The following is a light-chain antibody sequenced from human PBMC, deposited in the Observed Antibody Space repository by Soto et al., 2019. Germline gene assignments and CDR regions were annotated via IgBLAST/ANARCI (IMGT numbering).Light chain of an antibody. J-gene: IGKJ1*01. CDR1: QSLVDSGGNTY. Sequence: DVVMTQSPLSLPVTLGQPASISCSSSQSLVDSGGNTYSNWYQQRPGQPPRRLIYEVSNRDSGVPDRFSGSGSGTDFTLKISRVEAEDVGVYYCMQGTLWPWTFGQGTKVEIK. CDR2: EVS. CDR3: MQGTLWPWT. V-gene: IGKV2-30*01.